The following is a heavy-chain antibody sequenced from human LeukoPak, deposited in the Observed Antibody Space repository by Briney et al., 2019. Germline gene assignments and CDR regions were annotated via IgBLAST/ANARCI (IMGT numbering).Heavy chain of an antibody. J-gene: IGHJ4*02. Sequence: SETLSLTCTVSGGSISSYTWSWIRQPAGEGLEWIGRIYTSGSTDYNPPLTSRVTMSVDTSKNQFSLKLSSVTAADTAVYYCARETYSSGWYFDYCGQGTLVTVSS. V-gene: IGHV4-4*07. CDR2: IYTSGST. CDR3: ARETYSSGWYFDY. D-gene: IGHD6-19*01. CDR1: GGSISSYT.